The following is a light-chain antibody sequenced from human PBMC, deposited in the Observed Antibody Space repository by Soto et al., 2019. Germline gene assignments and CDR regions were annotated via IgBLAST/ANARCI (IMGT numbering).Light chain of an antibody. CDR2: DNN. V-gene: IGLV1-51*01. CDR3: GTGDSSLSGWV. J-gene: IGLJ3*02. Sequence: QSVLTQPPSVSAAPGQKVTISCSGSSSNIGNNYVSWYQQLLGTAPKLLIYDNNKRPSGIPDRLSRSNSGTSATLVITGLQTGDEADYYWGTGDSSLSGWVFGGGTKLTVL. CDR1: SSNIGNNY.